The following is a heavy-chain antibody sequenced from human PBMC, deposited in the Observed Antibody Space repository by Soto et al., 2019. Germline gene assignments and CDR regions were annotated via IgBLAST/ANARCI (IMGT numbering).Heavy chain of an antibody. V-gene: IGHV3-74*01. Sequence: EVHLVESGGGLVQPGESLRLSCAASGFTFSSYWMHWVRQAPGKGLVWVSRINYDGSTTGYADAVKGRFTISRDNAKDTVYLEMTSLPAEDTAVYYCARVARGAWGIFDSWGQGTLVTVSS. CDR1: GFTFSSYW. CDR2: INYDGSTT. D-gene: IGHD3-16*01. CDR3: ARVARGAWGIFDS. J-gene: IGHJ4*02.